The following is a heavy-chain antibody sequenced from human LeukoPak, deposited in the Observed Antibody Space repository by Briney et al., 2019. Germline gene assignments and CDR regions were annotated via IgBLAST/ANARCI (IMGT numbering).Heavy chain of an antibody. Sequence: GGSLRLSCAASGFTFSSYGMHWVRQAPGKGLEWVAVIWYDGSNKYYADSVKGRFTISRDNSKNTQYLQINSLKVEDTAVYYCAGSIAVAGTIDYWGQGTLVTVSS. CDR1: GFTFSSYG. CDR3: AGSIAVAGTIDY. J-gene: IGHJ4*02. V-gene: IGHV3-33*01. CDR2: IWYDGSNK. D-gene: IGHD6-19*01.